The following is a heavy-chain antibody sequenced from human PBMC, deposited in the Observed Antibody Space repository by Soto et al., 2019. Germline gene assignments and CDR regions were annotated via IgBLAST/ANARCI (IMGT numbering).Heavy chain of an antibody. CDR3: AREVSSAQYYYGMDV. V-gene: IGHV1-46*01. D-gene: IGHD3-22*01. Sequence: ASVKVACKASGYTFTSYYMHWVRQAPGQGLEWMVIINPSGGSTSYAQKFQGRVTMTRDTSTSTVYMELSSLRSEDTAVYYCAREVSSAQYYYGMDVWGQGTTVTVSS. CDR2: INPSGGST. CDR1: GYTFTSYY. J-gene: IGHJ6*02.